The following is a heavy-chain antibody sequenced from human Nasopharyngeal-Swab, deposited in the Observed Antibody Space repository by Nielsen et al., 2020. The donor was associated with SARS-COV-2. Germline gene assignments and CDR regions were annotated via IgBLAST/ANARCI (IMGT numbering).Heavy chain of an antibody. Sequence: GESLKISCAASGFPFSSYAMSWVRQAPGKGLEWVSAISGSGGSTYYADSVKGRFTIPRDNSKNTLYLQMNSLRAEDTAVYYCAKESSITIFGVVASDVWGKGTTVTVSS. CDR1: GFPFSSYA. V-gene: IGHV3-23*01. J-gene: IGHJ6*04. D-gene: IGHD3-3*01. CDR3: AKESSITIFGVVASDV. CDR2: ISGSGGST.